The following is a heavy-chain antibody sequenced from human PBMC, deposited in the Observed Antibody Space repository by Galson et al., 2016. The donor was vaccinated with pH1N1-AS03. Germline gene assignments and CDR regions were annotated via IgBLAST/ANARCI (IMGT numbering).Heavy chain of an antibody. CDR1: AGTFATFA. CDR2: VIPLSGTT. Sequence: SVKVSCKASAGTFATFAVSWVRQARGQGLEWMGGVIPLSGTTNCAQKFQGRVTITAEDSTGTAYIELSSLRSDDTAVYYCARDRYRDTSTDFYESDYWGQGTLVTVSS. V-gene: IGHV1-69*13. CDR3: ARDRYRDTSTDFYESDY. D-gene: IGHD2/OR15-2a*01. J-gene: IGHJ4*02.